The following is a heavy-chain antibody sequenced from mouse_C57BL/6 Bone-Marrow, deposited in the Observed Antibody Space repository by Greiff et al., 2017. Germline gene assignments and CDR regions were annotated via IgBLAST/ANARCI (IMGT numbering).Heavy chain of an antibody. CDR1: GFNIKDDY. CDR3: TPIYYDAMDY. D-gene: IGHD2-1*01. V-gene: IGHV14-4*01. Sequence: EVQLQESGAELVRPGASVKLSCTASGFNIKDDYMPWVKQRPEKGLEWIGWIDPENGDTEYASKFQGKATITADTSSNTAYLQLSSLTSEDTAVYYCTPIYYDAMDYWGQGTSVTVSS. J-gene: IGHJ4*01. CDR2: IDPENGDT.